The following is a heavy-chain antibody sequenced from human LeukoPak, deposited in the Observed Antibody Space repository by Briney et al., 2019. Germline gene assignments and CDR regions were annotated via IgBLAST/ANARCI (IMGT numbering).Heavy chain of an antibody. J-gene: IGHJ5*02. V-gene: IGHV3-23*01. CDR1: GFIFSSYD. CDR3: AKVPTETAIFGWFDA. Sequence: GGSLRVSCEASGFIFSSYDMNWVRQAPGKGLEWVSAINGSGGSTYYADYVKGRFTISRDKSKNTLYLQMNSLRAEDTAVYYCAKVPTETAIFGWFDAWGQGTLVTVSS. CDR2: INGSGGST. D-gene: IGHD2-21*02.